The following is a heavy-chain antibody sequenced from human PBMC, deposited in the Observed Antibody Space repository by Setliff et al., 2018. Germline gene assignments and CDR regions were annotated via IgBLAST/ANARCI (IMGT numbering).Heavy chain of an antibody. V-gene: IGHV3-23*01. J-gene: IGHJ6*03. Sequence: ETLSLTCTVSGGSISSSSYYWGWIRQPPGKGLEWVSGISSSGDITHYADSVEGRFTISRDTSKNTLYLQMNSLRSEDTAVYYCARMSGFQYIDVWDKGTTVTVSS. CDR3: ARMSGFQYIDV. CDR1: GGSISSSSYY. CDR2: ISSSGDIT. D-gene: IGHD3-3*01.